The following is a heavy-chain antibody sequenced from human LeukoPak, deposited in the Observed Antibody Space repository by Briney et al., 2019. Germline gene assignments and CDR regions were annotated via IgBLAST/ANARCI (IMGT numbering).Heavy chain of an antibody. J-gene: IGHJ4*02. Sequence: KTGGSLRLSCTASGFTFSDCDMNWFRQAPGKGLEWVSSISYRTSHIYYADSVKGRFTISRDNAKNSLCLQMDSLRAEDTAVYFCGRAFPPLRTAAAGDYWGQGTLVTVSS. D-gene: IGHD6-13*01. CDR2: ISYRTSHI. CDR1: GFTFSDCD. CDR3: GRAFPPLRTAAAGDY. V-gene: IGHV3-21*01.